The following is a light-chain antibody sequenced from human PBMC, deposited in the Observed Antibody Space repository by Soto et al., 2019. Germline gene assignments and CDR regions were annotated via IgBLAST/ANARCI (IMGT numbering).Light chain of an antibody. CDR3: QQHGSSPIP. CDR1: QSVSSY. CDR2: GAS. J-gene: IGKJ5*01. Sequence: EFVLRQSPGKLTMAPGGGAPLSCRASQSVSSYLAWYQQKPGQTPRLLVYGASNRATGIPDRFSGSGSGTDFTLTSSRLELEDFPVYYCQQHGSSPIPFGQGTRLEIK. V-gene: IGKV3-20*01.